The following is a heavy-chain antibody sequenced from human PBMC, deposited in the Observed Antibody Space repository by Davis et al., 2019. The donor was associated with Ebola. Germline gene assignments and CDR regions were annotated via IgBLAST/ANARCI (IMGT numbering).Heavy chain of an antibody. Sequence: AASVKVSCKASGYTFTSYGISWVRQAPGQGLEWMGWISTYSGNTEYVQKLQGRVTMTRDTSISTAYMELSRLRSDDTAVYYCARGSMGSGRENNWFDPWGQGTLVTVSS. CDR1: GYTFTSYG. J-gene: IGHJ5*02. V-gene: IGHV1-18*04. CDR3: ARGSMGSGRENNWFDP. CDR2: ISTYSGNT. D-gene: IGHD3-10*01.